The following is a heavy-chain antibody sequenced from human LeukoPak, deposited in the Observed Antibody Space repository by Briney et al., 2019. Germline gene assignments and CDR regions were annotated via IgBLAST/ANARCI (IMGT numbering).Heavy chain of an antibody. D-gene: IGHD2-2*01. CDR2: ITPIFGTA. CDR1: GGTFSSYA. Sequence: GSSVKVSCKASGGTFSSYAISWVRQAPGQGLEWMGEITPIFGTANYAQKFQGRVTITTDESTSTAYMELSSLRSEDTAVYYCARGLASPANYYYYYMDVWGKGTTVTVSS. V-gene: IGHV1-69*05. CDR3: ARGLASPANYYYYYMDV. J-gene: IGHJ6*03.